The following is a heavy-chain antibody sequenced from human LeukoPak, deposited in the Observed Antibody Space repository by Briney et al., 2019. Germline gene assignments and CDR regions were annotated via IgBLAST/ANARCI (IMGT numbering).Heavy chain of an antibody. J-gene: IGHJ6*02. Sequence: GGSLRLACVGSGWGFSTFAVSWVRQAPGKGLEWVSVIGSSGYDKHYAGSVEGRFAISRDNSKNTVYLQTNSLRAEDAAVYYCATRPPLYAMDVWGQGTTVAVSS. V-gene: IGHV3-23*01. CDR3: ATRPPLYAMDV. CDR2: IGSSGYDK. CDR1: GWGFSTFA.